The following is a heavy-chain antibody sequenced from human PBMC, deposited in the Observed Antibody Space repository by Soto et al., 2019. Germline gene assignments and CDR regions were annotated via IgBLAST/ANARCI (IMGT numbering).Heavy chain of an antibody. CDR3: AKKGYYPSGKINFFDS. J-gene: IGHJ4*02. CDR2: VDHSGRT. CDR1: GYSINSDYY. Sequence: TSETLSLTCAVSGYSINSDYYWGWIRQPPGKGLEWIGSVDHSGRTYYSPSLSSRLTIFIDTSKNQFSLRLTSVTAADTAMYFCAKKGYYPSGKINFFDSWGPRTLVTVSS. V-gene: IGHV4-38-2*01. D-gene: IGHD3-10*01.